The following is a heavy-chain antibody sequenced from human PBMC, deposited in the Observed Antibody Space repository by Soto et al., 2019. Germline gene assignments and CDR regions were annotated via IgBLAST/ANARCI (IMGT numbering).Heavy chain of an antibody. CDR3: VRGGSSSCYYY. CDR2: ISYDGSNK. D-gene: IGHD6-13*01. J-gene: IGHJ4*02. CDR1: GFTFSSYA. V-gene: IGHV3-30-3*01. Sequence: GGSLRLSCAASGFTFSSYAMHWVRQAPGKGLEWVAVISYDGSNKYYADSVKGRFTISRDNSKNTLYLQMNSLRAEDTAVYYCVRGGSSSCYYYWGQGTLVTVSS.